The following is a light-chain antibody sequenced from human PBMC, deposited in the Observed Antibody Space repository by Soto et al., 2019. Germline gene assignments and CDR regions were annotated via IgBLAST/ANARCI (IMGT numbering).Light chain of an antibody. CDR2: ASS. J-gene: IGKJ1*01. CDR1: QGIRND. V-gene: IGKV1-6*01. CDR3: LQDYSYPWT. Sequence: AIQMTQSPSSLSASVGDGVTITCRASQGIRNDLGWYQQKPGKAPKLLIYASSSLQSGVPSRFSGSGSGTDFTLAISSLQPEDFATYYCLQDYSYPWTFGQGTKVEIK.